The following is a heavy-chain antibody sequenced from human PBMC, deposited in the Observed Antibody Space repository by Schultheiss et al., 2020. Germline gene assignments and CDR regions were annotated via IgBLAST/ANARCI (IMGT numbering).Heavy chain of an antibody. J-gene: IGHJ4*02. V-gene: IGHV3-66*01. Sequence: GGSVRLSCAASGFTVSSNYMSWVRQAPGKGLEWVSVIYSGGSTYYADSVKGRFTISRDISKNSLYLQMNSLRAEDTAVYYCAKEGYNSGNFDHWGQGTLVTVAS. CDR2: IYSGGST. CDR3: AKEGYNSGNFDH. CDR1: GFTVSSNY. D-gene: IGHD3-22*01.